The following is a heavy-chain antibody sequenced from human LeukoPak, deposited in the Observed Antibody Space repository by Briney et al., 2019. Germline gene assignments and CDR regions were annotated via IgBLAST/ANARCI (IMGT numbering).Heavy chain of an antibody. V-gene: IGHV3-23*01. CDR1: DFTFSTYG. D-gene: IGHD3-10*01. J-gene: IGHJ4*02. CDR2: ISGGGGST. CDR3: AKESSLLRGPTVIYYIDF. Sequence: GGSLRLSCAASDFTFSTYGMSWVRQAPGKGLEWVSSISGGGGSTYYADSVKGRFTISRDNSKNTLYLQMNSLRAEDTAIYYCAKESSLLRGPTVIYYIDFWGQGTLVTVSS.